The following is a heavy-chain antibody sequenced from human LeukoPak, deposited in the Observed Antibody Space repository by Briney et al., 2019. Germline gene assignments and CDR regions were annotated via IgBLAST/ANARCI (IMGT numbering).Heavy chain of an antibody. Sequence: SETLSLTCTVSGGSISSYYWSWIRQPPGKGLEWIGYIYYSGSTNYNPSLKSRVTISVDTSKNQFSLKLSSVTAADTAVYYCASYYDSSGYYYGVFDYWGQGTLVTVSS. J-gene: IGHJ4*02. CDR1: GGSISSYY. D-gene: IGHD3-22*01. CDR3: ASYYDSSGYYYGVFDY. V-gene: IGHV4-59*01. CDR2: IYYSGST.